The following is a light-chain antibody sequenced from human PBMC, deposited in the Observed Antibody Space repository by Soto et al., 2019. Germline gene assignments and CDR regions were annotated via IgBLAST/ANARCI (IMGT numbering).Light chain of an antibody. CDR2: GAS. CDR1: QSVSSNY. CDR3: QQYGSSSWT. J-gene: IGKJ1*01. V-gene: IGKV3-20*01. Sequence: EIVLTQSPGTLSLSPGERATLSCRASQSVSSNYLAWYQQKPGQAPGLLIYGASSRATGIPDRFSGSGSGTDFTLPISRLEPEDFAVYYCQQYGSSSWTFGQGTKVEIK.